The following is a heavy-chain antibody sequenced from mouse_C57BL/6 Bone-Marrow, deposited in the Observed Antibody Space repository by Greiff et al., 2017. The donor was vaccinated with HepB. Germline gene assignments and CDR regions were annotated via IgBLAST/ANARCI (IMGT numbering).Heavy chain of an antibody. J-gene: IGHJ1*03. Sequence: VQLQQSGPGLVQPSQSLSITCTVSGFSLTSYGVHWVRQSPGKGLEWLGVIWRGGSTDYNAAFMSRLSITKDNSKSHVFFKMNSLQADDTAIYYCAKKGDGYYSYWYFDVWGTGTTVTVSS. CDR1: GFSLTSYG. D-gene: IGHD2-3*01. CDR2: IWRGGST. V-gene: IGHV2-5*01. CDR3: AKKGDGYYSYWYFDV.